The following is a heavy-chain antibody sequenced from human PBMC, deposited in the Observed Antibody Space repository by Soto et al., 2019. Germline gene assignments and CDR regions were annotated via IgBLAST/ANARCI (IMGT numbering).Heavy chain of an antibody. CDR1: GGTFSSYA. CDR2: IIPIFGTA. D-gene: IGHD3-22*01. J-gene: IGHJ4*02. Sequence: SVKVSCKASGGTFSSYAISWVRQAPGQGLEWTGGIIPIFGTANYAQKFQGRVTITADESTSTAYMELSSLRSEDTAVYYCARGGGSGYSPIPDYWGQGTLVTVSS. CDR3: ARGGGSGYSPIPDY. V-gene: IGHV1-69*13.